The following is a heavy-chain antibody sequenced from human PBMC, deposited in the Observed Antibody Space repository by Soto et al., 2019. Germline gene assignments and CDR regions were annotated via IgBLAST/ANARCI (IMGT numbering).Heavy chain of an antibody. Sequence: QVQLVESGGGVVQPGRSLRLSCAASGFTFSSYAMHWVRQAPGKGLEWVAVISYDGSNKYYADSVKGRFTISRDNSKNTLYLQMNSLRAEDTAVYYCAREGGWAVAGRNYFDYWGQGTLVTVSS. CDR2: ISYDGSNK. CDR1: GFTFSSYA. D-gene: IGHD6-19*01. CDR3: AREGGWAVAGRNYFDY. J-gene: IGHJ4*02. V-gene: IGHV3-30-3*01.